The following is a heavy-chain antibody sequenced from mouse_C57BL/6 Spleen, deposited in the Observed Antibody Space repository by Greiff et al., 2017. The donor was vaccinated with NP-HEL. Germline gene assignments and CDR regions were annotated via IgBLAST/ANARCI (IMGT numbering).Heavy chain of an antibody. Sequence: VQLQQPGAELVMPGASVKLSCKASGYTFTSYWMHWVKQRPGQGLEWIGEIDPSDSYTNYNQKFKGKSTLTVDKSSSTAYMQLSSLTSEDSAVYYCARSLRRYYYAKDYWGQGTSVTVSS. CDR2: IDPSDSYT. CDR1: GYTFTSYW. J-gene: IGHJ4*01. D-gene: IGHD1-1*01. CDR3: ARSLRRYYYAKDY. V-gene: IGHV1-69*01.